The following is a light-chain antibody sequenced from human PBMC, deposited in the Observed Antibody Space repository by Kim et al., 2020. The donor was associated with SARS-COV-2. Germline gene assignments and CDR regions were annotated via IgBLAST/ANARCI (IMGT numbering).Light chain of an antibody. J-gene: IGKJ1*01. Sequence: ASVGDRVTITCRASQGIANYLAWYQQRPGKVPNLLIYASSVLQSGGPSRFSGSGFGTVFTLTISSLQPEDAATYYCQKYDSAPQTFGQGTKVEIK. CDR2: ASS. CDR3: QKYDSAPQT. CDR1: QGIANY. V-gene: IGKV1-27*01.